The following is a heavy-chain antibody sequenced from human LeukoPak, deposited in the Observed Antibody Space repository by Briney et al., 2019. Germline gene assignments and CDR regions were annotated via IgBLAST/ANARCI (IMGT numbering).Heavy chain of an antibody. CDR1: GGSISSYY. Sequence: SETLSLTCTVSGGSISSYYWSWLRQPPGKGLEWIGYIYYSGSTNYNPSLKSRVTISVDTSKNQFSLKLSSVTAADTAVYYCARERQYSSSWFQGGSWFDPWGQGTLVTVSS. D-gene: IGHD6-13*01. CDR2: IYYSGST. CDR3: ARERQYSSSWFQGGSWFDP. J-gene: IGHJ5*02. V-gene: IGHV4-59*01.